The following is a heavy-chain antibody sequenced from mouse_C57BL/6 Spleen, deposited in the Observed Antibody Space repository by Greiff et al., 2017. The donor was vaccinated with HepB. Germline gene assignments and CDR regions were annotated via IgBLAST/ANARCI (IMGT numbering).Heavy chain of an antibody. V-gene: IGHV5-16*01. CDR1: GFPFSDYY. D-gene: IGHD1-1*01. Sequence: EVQLVESEGGLVQPGSSMKLSCTASGFPFSDYYMAWVRQVPEKGLEWVANINYDGSSTYFLDSLKSRFIISRDNAKNILYLQRSSLKSEDTATYYCARAGDYYGSSYWYFDVWGTGTTVTVSS. CDR2: INYDGSST. CDR3: ARAGDYYGSSYWYFDV. J-gene: IGHJ1*03.